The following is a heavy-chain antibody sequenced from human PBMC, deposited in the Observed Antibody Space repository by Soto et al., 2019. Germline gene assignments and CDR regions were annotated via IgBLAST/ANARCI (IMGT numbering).Heavy chain of an antibody. J-gene: IGHJ4*02. CDR3: ARPMLRGEIFDL. Sequence: GGCPRLSCATSRFTFCGSLMSWVRPAPGKGLEWVANINQDGSEKKYVDSLKDRFTISRDNARNTVYLQMNSLRAEDTAVYFCARPMLRGEIFDLWGQGTPVTVSS. CDR1: RFTFCGSL. CDR2: INQDGSEK. D-gene: IGHD3-10*01. V-gene: IGHV3-7*05.